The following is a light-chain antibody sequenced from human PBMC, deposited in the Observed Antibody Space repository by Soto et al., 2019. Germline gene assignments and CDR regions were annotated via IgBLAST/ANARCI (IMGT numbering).Light chain of an antibody. J-gene: IGKJ1*01. V-gene: IGKV1-5*01. Sequence: DIQMTQSPSTLSASVGARVPITCRASQTISTWLAWYQQKPGKAPELLIYDASTLESGVPSRFSGSGSGTEFTLTISSLQPDDFATYYCQQYNSYSPKTFGQGTKVDIK. CDR2: DAS. CDR3: QQYNSYSPKT. CDR1: QTISTW.